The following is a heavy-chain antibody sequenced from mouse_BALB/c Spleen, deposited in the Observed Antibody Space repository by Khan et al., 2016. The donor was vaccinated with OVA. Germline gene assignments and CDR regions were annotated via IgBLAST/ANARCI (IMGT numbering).Heavy chain of an antibody. CDR2: IRYSGST. V-gene: IGHV3-1*02. D-gene: IGHD1-2*01. Sequence: EVQLQQSGPGLVKPSQSLSLTCTVTGYSITSGYGWNWIRQFPGNKLEWMGYIRYSGSTNYNPSIKSRISITRDTSKNQFDMQLNSVTTEDTSTYYCARTARIKYWGQGTTLTVSS. J-gene: IGHJ2*01. CDR1: GYSITSGYG. CDR3: ARTARIKY.